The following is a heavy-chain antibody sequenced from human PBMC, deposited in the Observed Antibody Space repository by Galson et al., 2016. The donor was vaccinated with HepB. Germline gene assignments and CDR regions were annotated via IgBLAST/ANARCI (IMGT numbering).Heavy chain of an antibody. J-gene: IGHJ4*02. D-gene: IGHD3-16*01. Sequence: SLRLSCACSGFTFGDYAMSWFRQAPGKGLEWVSFFRSGVYDGETDYAASVKGRFTISRDDSKNIAYLQMDSLKTEDTAMYYCARGWGTADYWGQGVLVTVSS. CDR1: GFTFGDYA. CDR2: FRSGVYDGET. CDR3: ARGWGTADY. V-gene: IGHV3-49*03.